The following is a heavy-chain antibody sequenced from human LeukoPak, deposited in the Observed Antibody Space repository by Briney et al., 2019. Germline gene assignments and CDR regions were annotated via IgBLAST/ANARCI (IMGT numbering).Heavy chain of an antibody. CDR3: AKASQGSSYYYYGMDV. V-gene: IGHV3-23*01. J-gene: IGHJ6*02. CDR2: ISGSGGST. D-gene: IGHD2-2*01. Sequence: GGSLRLSCAASGFTLSNHWMHWVRQAPGKGLEWVSAISGSGGSTYYADSVKGRFTISRDNSKNTLYLQMNSLRAEDTAVYYCAKASQGSSYYYYGMDVWGQGTTVTVSS. CDR1: GFTLSNHW.